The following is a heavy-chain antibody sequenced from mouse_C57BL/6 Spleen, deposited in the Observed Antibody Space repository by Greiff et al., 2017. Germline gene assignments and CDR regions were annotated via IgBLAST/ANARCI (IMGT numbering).Heavy chain of an antibody. CDR2: IYPRDGST. D-gene: IGHD3-3*01. Sequence: QVQLQQSDAELVKPGASVTISCKVSGYTFTDHTIHWMKQRPEQGLEWIGSIYPRDGSTKYNEKFKGKATLTADKSSSTAYMQLSSLTSEDSTVYFCARRRTTQVAWFAYWGQGTLVTVSA. CDR1: GYTFTDHT. J-gene: IGHJ3*01. V-gene: IGHV1-78*01. CDR3: ARRRTTQVAWFAY.